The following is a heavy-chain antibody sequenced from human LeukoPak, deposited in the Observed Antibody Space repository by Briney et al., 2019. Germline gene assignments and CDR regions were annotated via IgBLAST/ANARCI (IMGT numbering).Heavy chain of an antibody. J-gene: IGHJ4*02. V-gene: IGHV3-7*03. CDR2: ISPDGSDT. D-gene: IGHD1-26*01. CDR3: ARDLGGSYLFDY. Sequence: GGSLRLSCAASGFAISNYWMSWVRQAPGKGLEWVANISPDGSDTKHVDSVKGRFTISRDNAKNSLYLQMNSLRAEDTAVYYCARDLGGSYLFDYWGQGTLVTVSS. CDR1: GFAISNYW.